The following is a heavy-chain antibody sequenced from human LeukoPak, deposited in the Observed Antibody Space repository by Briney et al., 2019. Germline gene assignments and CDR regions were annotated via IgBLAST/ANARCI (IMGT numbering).Heavy chain of an antibody. Sequence: SETLSLTCAVYGGSFSGYYWSWIRQPPGKGLEWIGEINHSGSTNYNPSLTSRVTISVDTSKNQFSLKLSSVTAADTAVYYCARGHLTVQTFGPCGQGTLVTVSP. CDR3: ARGHLTVQTFGP. V-gene: IGHV4-34*01. CDR2: INHSGST. D-gene: IGHD3-9*01. J-gene: IGHJ5*02. CDR1: GGSFSGYY.